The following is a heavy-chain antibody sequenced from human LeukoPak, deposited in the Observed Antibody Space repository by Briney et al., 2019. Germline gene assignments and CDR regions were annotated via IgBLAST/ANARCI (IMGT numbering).Heavy chain of an antibody. V-gene: IGHV3-33*01. Sequence: HPGRSLRLSCEASGFTFSNYGFHWVRQAPGKGLEWVAVIWNDGSNKNYADSVKGRFPISRDNSKKTLYLQMDSLRAEDTAVYYCVRGASGSGGDRWGQGALVTVSS. D-gene: IGHD6-13*01. CDR2: IWNDGSNK. CDR1: GFTFSNYG. CDR3: VRGASGSGGDR. J-gene: IGHJ5*02.